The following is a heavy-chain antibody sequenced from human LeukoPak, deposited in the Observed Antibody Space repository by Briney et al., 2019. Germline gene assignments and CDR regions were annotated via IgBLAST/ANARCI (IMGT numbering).Heavy chain of an antibody. D-gene: IGHD6-6*01. CDR3: ARATYYSRSSPAFDV. V-gene: IGHV4-59*01. CDR2: IYYSGST. Sequence: PSETLSLTCTVSGGSISSYYWSWIRQPPGKGLEWIGYIYYSGSTNYNPSLKSRVTISIDTSKNQFSLKLSSVTAADTAVYYCARATYYSRSSPAFDVWGQGTMVTVSS. J-gene: IGHJ3*01. CDR1: GGSISSYY.